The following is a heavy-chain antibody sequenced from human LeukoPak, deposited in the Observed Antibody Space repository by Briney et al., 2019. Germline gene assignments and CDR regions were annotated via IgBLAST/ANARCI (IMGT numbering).Heavy chain of an antibody. D-gene: IGHD6-19*01. J-gene: IGHJ4*02. CDR1: GFTFDDYG. CDR3: AKEGDRSGWYGEVRY. CDR2: ISGSGGST. V-gene: IGHV3-23*01. Sequence: GGSLRLSCAASGFTFDDYGMSWVRQVPGTGLEWVSDISGSGGSTYYADSVKGRFTISRDNSKNPLYLQMNSLRAEDTAVYYCAKEGDRSGWYGEVRYWGQGTLVTVSS.